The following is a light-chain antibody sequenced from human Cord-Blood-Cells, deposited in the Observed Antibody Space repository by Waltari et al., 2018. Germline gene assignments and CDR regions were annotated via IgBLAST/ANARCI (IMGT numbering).Light chain of an antibody. J-gene: IGLJ1*01. CDR1: TSDVGGSDY. V-gene: IGLV2-8*01. CDR3: SSYAGSNNLV. Sequence: QSALTQPPSASGSPGQSATISCTGTTSDVGGSDYVSWYQTHPGKAPKLMIYEVSKRPSGVPDRFSGSKSVNTASLTVSGLQAEDEADYYCSSYAGSNNLVFGTGTKVTVL. CDR2: EVS.